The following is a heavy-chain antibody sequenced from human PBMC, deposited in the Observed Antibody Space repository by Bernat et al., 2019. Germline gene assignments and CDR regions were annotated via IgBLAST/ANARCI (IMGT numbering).Heavy chain of an antibody. CDR3: ARVGGGSDWYSGWAAFDT. D-gene: IGHD2-21*02. CDR2: SRNKRNSYTT. Sequence: EVQLVESGGGLVQPGGSLRLSCAASGFTFSDHYMDWVRQAPGKGLEWVARSRNKRNSYTTEYAASVKDRFTISRDDSKKSLYLQMNSLRTEDTAVYYCARVGGGSDWYSGWAAFDTWGQGTVVTVSS. CDR1: GFTFSDHY. J-gene: IGHJ3*02. V-gene: IGHV3-72*01.